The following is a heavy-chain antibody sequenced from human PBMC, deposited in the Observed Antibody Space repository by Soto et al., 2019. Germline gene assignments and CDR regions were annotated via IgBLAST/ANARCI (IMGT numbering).Heavy chain of an antibody. Sequence: QVQLVQAGAEVKKPGSSVKFSCKASGGTFISYAISWGRQAPGQGLEWMGGIIPIFGTANYAQKFQGRVTITADESTSTAYMELSSLRSEDPAVYYCATTPYSSGWYQWFFDYWGQGTLVTVSS. CDR3: ATTPYSSGWYQWFFDY. D-gene: IGHD6-19*01. V-gene: IGHV1-69*01. CDR1: GGTFISYA. CDR2: IIPIFGTA. J-gene: IGHJ4*02.